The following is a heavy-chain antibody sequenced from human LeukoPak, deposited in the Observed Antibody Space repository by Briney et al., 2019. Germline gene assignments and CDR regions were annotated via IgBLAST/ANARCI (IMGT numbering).Heavy chain of an antibody. J-gene: IGHJ4*02. V-gene: IGHV1-18*01. Sequence: ASVTVSCKASGYTFTTYAISWVRQAPGQGLEWMGWISGHNGNTVYAQQFQGRVTMTTDTSTSTVYMDLRSLRSDDTAEYYGARSYYDSSGHLDYWGQGTLVTVSS. D-gene: IGHD3-22*01. CDR2: ISGHNGNT. CDR1: GYTFTTYA. CDR3: ARSYYDSSGHLDY.